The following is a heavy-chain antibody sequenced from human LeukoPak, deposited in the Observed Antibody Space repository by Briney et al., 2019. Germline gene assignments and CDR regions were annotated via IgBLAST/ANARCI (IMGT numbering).Heavy chain of an antibody. D-gene: IGHD3-10*01. CDR2: ISAYNGNT. J-gene: IGHJ4*02. V-gene: IGHV1-18*01. CDR3: ARASDPRIISLYIIPEWDY. Sequence: ASVKVSCKASGYTFITHGITWVRQAPGQGLEWMGWISAYNGNTNYAQRFQGRVTMTTDTSTSTAYMELRSLKSDDTAVYYCARASDPRIISLYIIPEWDYWGQGTLVTVSS. CDR1: GYTFITHG.